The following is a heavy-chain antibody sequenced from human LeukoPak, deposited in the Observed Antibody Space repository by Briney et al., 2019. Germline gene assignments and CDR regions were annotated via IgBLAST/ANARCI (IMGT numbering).Heavy chain of an antibody. J-gene: IGHJ4*02. V-gene: IGHV1-2*02. CDR2: INPNSGGT. CDR3: ARGTGTTSGGAAY. D-gene: IGHD1-7*01. CDR1: GYTFTGYY. Sequence: ASVKVSCKASGYTFTGYYMHWVRQAPGQGLEWMGWINPNSGGTNYAQKFQGRVTMTRDTSISTAYMELSRLRSDDTAVYYCARGTGTTSGGAAYWDQGTLVTVSS.